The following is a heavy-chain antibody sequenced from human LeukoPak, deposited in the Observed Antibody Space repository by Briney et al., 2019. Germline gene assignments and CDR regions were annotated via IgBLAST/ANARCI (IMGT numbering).Heavy chain of an antibody. Sequence: SETLSLTCSVSGGSISSLYWSWIRQPPGKGLEWIGYIYYAGSTNYNPSLKSRVTIFVDMSKNQFSLRLSSVTAADTALYYCARHRAYSSSSPFDYWGQGTLVTVSS. CDR1: GGSISSLY. J-gene: IGHJ4*02. CDR3: ARHRAYSSSSPFDY. V-gene: IGHV4-59*08. D-gene: IGHD6-6*01. CDR2: IYYAGST.